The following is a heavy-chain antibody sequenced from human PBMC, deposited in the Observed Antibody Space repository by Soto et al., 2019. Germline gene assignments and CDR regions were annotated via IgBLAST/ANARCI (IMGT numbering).Heavy chain of an antibody. CDR1: GFIFSSYA. D-gene: IGHD2-8*01. CDR2: IDQSGGTA. J-gene: IGHJ3*02. Sequence: EVQLLESGGDLVQPGGSLRLSCAASGFIFSSYAMNWVRQAPGKGLELVAGIDQSGGTAYYAESVRGRVAISRDNSINTLYLQMSSLRAEDTALYYCAHPRGYGVFDAVDIWGQGTMVTVS. V-gene: IGHV3-23*01. CDR3: AHPRGYGVFDAVDI.